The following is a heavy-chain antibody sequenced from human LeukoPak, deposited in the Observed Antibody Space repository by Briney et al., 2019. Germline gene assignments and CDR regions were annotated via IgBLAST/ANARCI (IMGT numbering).Heavy chain of an antibody. J-gene: IGHJ5*02. CDR1: GGTFSSYA. D-gene: IGHD3-10*01. Sequence: GASVKVSCKASGGTFSSYAISWVRQAPGQGLEWMGGIIPIFGTANYAQKFQGRVTITADESTSTAYMELSSLRSEDTAVYYCARCITMLYSNWFDPWGQGTLVTVSS. V-gene: IGHV1-69*13. CDR3: ARCITMLYSNWFDP. CDR2: IIPIFGTA.